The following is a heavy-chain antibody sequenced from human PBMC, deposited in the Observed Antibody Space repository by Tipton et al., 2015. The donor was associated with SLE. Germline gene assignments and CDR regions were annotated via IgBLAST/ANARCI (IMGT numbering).Heavy chain of an antibody. Sequence: TLSLTCTVSGGSISSSSYYWGWIRQPPGKGLEWIGSIYYSGSTYYNPSLKSRVTISVDTSKNQFSPKLSSVTAADTAVYYCARRNYDVLTGYYDAFDIWGQGTRVTVSS. CDR3: ARRNYDVLTGYYDAFDI. V-gene: IGHV4-39*07. CDR1: GGSISSSSYY. CDR2: IYYSGST. D-gene: IGHD3-9*01. J-gene: IGHJ3*02.